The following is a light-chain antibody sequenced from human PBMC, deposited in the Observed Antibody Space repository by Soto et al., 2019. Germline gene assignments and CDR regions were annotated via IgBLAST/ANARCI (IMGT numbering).Light chain of an antibody. CDR3: QQRLHWPIT. CDR2: DAS. V-gene: IGKV3-11*01. J-gene: IGKJ5*01. CDR1: QTVGRF. Sequence: DIVLTQSPATLSLSPGDRVTLSCRASQTVGRFLSWYQHSPGQGPRLLGYDASNRATGVPARFSGSGSETDFTLTIISLEPEDFAVYYCQQRLHWPITFGQGTRLEIK.